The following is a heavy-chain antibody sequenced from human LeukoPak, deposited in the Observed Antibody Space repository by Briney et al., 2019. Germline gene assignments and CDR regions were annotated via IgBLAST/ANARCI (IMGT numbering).Heavy chain of an antibody. J-gene: IGHJ4*02. V-gene: IGHV4-59*11. CDR2: IFNTGNT. D-gene: IGHD3-10*01. Sequence: PSGTLSLTCSVSGGSINSHYWSWIRQPPGKRLEWIGYIFNTGNTNYNPSLGSRVTMSVDASRDQFFLRLSSVTAADTAIYYCATRPAGTSWYGVFDYWSQGTLVTVSS. CDR3: ATRPAGTSWYGVFDY. CDR1: GGSINSHY.